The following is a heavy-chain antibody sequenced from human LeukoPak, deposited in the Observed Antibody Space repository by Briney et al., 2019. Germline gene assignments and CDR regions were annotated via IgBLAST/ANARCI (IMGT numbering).Heavy chain of an antibody. CDR3: ARGAQWLDV. Sequence: PGGSLRLSFAAPGFTVSSNYMSWVRQAPGKGLGWVSVIYGGGSTYYADSVKDRFTTSRDNSKNTLYLQMNSLRAEDTAVYYCARGAQWLDVWGQGTLVTVSS. CDR2: IYGGGST. CDR1: GFTVSSNY. V-gene: IGHV3-53*01. D-gene: IGHD6-19*01. J-gene: IGHJ4*02.